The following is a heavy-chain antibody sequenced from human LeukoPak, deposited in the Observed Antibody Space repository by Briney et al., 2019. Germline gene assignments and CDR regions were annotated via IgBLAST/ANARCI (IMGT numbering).Heavy chain of an antibody. Sequence: PSETLSLTCTVSGGSISSSSYYWGWIRQPPGKGLEWIGSIYYSGSTYYNPSLKSRVTISVDTSKNQFSLKLSSVTAADTAAYYCARVNSYDYVWGSYRYHFDYWGQGTLVTVSS. CDR1: GGSISSSSYY. V-gene: IGHV4-39*07. J-gene: IGHJ4*02. CDR2: IYYSGST. D-gene: IGHD3-16*02. CDR3: ARVNSYDYVWGSYRYHFDY.